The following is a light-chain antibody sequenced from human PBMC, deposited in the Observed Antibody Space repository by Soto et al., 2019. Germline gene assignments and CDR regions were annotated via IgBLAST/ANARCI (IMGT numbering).Light chain of an antibody. CDR1: QSISSTY. Sequence: EIVLTQSPGTLSLSPGESATLSCRASQSISSTYLAWYQHKPGQAPRLLIYGAPSRATGIPDRFSGGGSGTDFTLSISRLEPEDFAVYYCQHYDNSPWTFGQGTKVEIK. V-gene: IGKV3-20*01. CDR2: GAP. J-gene: IGKJ1*01. CDR3: QHYDNSPWT.